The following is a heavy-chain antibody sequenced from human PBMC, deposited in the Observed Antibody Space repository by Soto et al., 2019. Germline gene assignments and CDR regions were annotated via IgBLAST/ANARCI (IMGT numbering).Heavy chain of an antibody. V-gene: IGHV4-34*01. CDR3: ARVEYCTNGVCFAFDY. CDR1: GGSFSGYY. Sequence: SETLSLTCAVYGGSFSGYYWSWIRQPPGKGLEWIGEINHSGSTNYNPSLKSRVTISVDTSKNQFSLKLSSVTAADTAVYYCARVEYCTNGVCFAFDYWGQGTLVTVSS. D-gene: IGHD2-8*01. CDR2: INHSGST. J-gene: IGHJ4*02.